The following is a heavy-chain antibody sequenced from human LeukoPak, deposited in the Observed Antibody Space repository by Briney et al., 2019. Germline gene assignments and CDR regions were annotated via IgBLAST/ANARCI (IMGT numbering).Heavy chain of an antibody. CDR3: AKDWSYGGNSWKYFGS. J-gene: IGHJ4*02. Sequence: GRSLRLSCAASGFTFDDYAMHWARQAPGKGLEWVSGISWKSDSVGYADSVKGRFTISRDNAKNSLYLQMNSLRADDTALYYCAKDWSYGGNSWKYFGSWGQGTLVTVSS. CDR2: ISWKSDSV. V-gene: IGHV3-9*01. D-gene: IGHD4-23*01. CDR1: GFTFDDYA.